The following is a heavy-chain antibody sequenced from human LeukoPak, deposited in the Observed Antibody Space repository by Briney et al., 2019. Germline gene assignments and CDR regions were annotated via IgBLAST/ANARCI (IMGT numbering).Heavy chain of an antibody. CDR1: GFTFSSYE. CDR3: ARSPAGANYYLDV. CDR2: ISSSGSTM. D-gene: IGHD1-14*01. Sequence: GGSLRLSCAASGFTFSSYEMNWVRQAPGKGLEWVSYISSSGSTMYYADSVKGRFTISRDNTKNSLSLQMNSLRAEDTAVYYCARSPAGANYYLDVWGKGTTVTISS. V-gene: IGHV3-48*03. J-gene: IGHJ6*03.